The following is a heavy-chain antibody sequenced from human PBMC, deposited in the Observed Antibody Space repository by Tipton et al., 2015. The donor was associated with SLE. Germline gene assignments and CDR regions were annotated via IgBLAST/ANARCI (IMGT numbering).Heavy chain of an antibody. CDR2: MNPNSGRT. V-gene: IGHV1-8*01. D-gene: IGHD1-26*01. J-gene: IGHJ6*03. Sequence: QLVQSGPEVKKPGASVKVSCKASGYTFTNYEINWVRQATGQGLEWVGWMNPNSGRTGFAQTFQGRVAMTRDTSINTVYMELSSLRSGDTGVYYCARDLLRGGYYYYMDVWGKGTTVTVSS. CDR3: ARDLLRGGYYYYMDV. CDR1: GYTFTNYE.